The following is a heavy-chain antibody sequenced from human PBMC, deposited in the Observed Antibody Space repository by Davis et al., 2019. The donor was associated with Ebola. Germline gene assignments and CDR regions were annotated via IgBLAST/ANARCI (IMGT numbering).Heavy chain of an antibody. J-gene: IGHJ4*02. D-gene: IGHD1/OR15-1a*01. Sequence: PGGSLRLSCGASGFTFSKYWMNWVRQAPGKGLEWVAYIKDDGSEGYYVDSVKGRFTISRDNAKNSLYLQMNSLRAEDTAVYYCAKLLSWNSFDYWGQGTPVTVSS. CDR2: IKDDGSEG. CDR1: GFTFSKYW. CDR3: AKLLSWNSFDY. V-gene: IGHV3-7*02.